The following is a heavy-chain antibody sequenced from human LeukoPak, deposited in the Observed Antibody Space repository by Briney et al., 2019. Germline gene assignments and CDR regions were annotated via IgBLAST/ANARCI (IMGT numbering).Heavy chain of an antibody. CDR1: GFTFSDHY. D-gene: IGHD2-2*01. Sequence: PGGSLRLSCAASGFTFSDHYMDWVRQAPGRGLEWIGRTRNRINGYTTECAASVRGRFTVSKDDSKNSLYLKMNSLKIEDTAVYFCVRGAYCISSYWPDAFTRWGQGTMVSVSS. J-gene: IGHJ3*01. CDR2: TRNRINGYTT. V-gene: IGHV3-72*01. CDR3: VRGAYCISSYWPDAFTR.